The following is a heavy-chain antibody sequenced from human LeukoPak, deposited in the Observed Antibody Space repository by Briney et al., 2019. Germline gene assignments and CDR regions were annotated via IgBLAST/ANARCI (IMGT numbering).Heavy chain of an antibody. J-gene: IGHJ4*02. D-gene: IGHD2-8*01. CDR2: IIPIFGTA. Sequence: ASVKVSCKASGYTFTGYYMHWVRQAPGQGLEWMGGIIPIFGTANYAQKFQGRVTITTDESTSTAYMELSSLRSEDTAVYYCARGAWSFDYWGQGTLVTVSS. V-gene: IGHV1-69*05. CDR3: ARGAWSFDY. CDR1: GYTFTGYY.